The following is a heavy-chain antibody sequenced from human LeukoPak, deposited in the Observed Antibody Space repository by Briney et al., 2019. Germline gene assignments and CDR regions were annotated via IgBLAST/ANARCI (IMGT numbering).Heavy chain of an antibody. CDR1: GFTLRSYV. CDR2: ISGSGDST. Sequence: GGSLRLSCVASGFTLRSYVMNWVRQTPGKGLEWVSSISGSGDSTFYADSVKGRFSISRDNSKNTLYLQVNGLRTEDTAVYYCAKDRLLNCRGDCYIFDYWGQGTVLTVSS. J-gene: IGHJ4*02. CDR3: AKDRLLNCRGDCYIFDY. V-gene: IGHV3-23*01. D-gene: IGHD2-21*02.